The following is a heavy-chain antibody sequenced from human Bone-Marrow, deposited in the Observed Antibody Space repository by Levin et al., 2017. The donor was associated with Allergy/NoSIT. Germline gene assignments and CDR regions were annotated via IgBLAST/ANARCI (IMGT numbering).Heavy chain of an antibody. CDR1: GFTFDDYA. D-gene: IGHD6-6*01. CDR2: ISWNTGST. Sequence: GGSLRLSCAASGFTFDDYAMHWVRQAPGKGLEWVSGISWNTGSTGYADSVKGRFTISRDNAKNSLYLQMNSLRAEDTALYYCAKDSDFRIEYSSSSGRYFDYWGQGTLVTGSS. CDR3: AKDSDFRIEYSSSSGRYFDY. J-gene: IGHJ4*02. V-gene: IGHV3-9*01.